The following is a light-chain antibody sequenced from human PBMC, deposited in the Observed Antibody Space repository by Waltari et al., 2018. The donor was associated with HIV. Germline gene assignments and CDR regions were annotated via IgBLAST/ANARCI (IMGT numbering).Light chain of an antibody. Sequence: QSALTQPASVAGFPGQTIKLSCTGLSTDSRFSQHFSCYQQHPGSVPRLIIYDIDSRPSGISDHFSGSRSGDSASLTISGLQSGDEAHYFCASNRLDSTLVFGGGTKLTIL. CDR1: STDSRFSQH. CDR3: ASNRLDSTLV. V-gene: IGLV2-14*03. J-gene: IGLJ2*01. CDR2: DID.